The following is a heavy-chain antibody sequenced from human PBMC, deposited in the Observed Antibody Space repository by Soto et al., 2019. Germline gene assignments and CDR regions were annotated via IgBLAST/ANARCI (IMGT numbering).Heavy chain of an antibody. CDR2: ISDSGGRT. D-gene: IGHD3-3*01. CDR1: GFSFISYA. Sequence: DVILVESGGGLVQPGKSLRLSCAASGFSFISYAMSWVRQVPGKRLEWVSSISDSGGRTFYAESVEGRFTISRDDSTSTLFLQMNSLRAEDTAIYYCTKGGVRFLEWLGDVWGQGTTVTVSS. V-gene: IGHV3-23*04. CDR3: TKGGVRFLEWLGDV. J-gene: IGHJ6*02.